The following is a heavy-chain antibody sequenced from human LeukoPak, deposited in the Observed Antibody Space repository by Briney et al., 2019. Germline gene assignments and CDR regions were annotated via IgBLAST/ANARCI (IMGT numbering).Heavy chain of an antibody. V-gene: IGHV3-30-3*01. J-gene: IGHJ2*01. CDR2: ISYDGSNT. D-gene: IGHD3-22*01. CDR3: ARLGGDSSGYYPIWYFDL. Sequence: GRSLRLSRAASGFTLSSYAMHWVRQAPGKGLEWVAVISYDGSNTYYADSVKGRFTISRDNSKNTLYLQMNSLRAEDTAVYYCARLGGDSSGYYPIWYFDLWGRGTLVTVSS. CDR1: GFTLSSYA.